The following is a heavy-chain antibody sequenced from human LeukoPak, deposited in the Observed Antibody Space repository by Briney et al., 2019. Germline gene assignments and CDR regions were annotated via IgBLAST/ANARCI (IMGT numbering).Heavy chain of an antibody. CDR2: IYTSGST. Sequence: SQTLSLTCTVSGGSISSGSYYWSWIRQPAGKGLEWIGRIYTSGSTNYNPSLKSRVTISVDTSKNQFSLKLSSVTAADTAVYYCARDGNGSWSGYIGLYYYYMDVWGKGTTVTVSS. J-gene: IGHJ6*03. D-gene: IGHD3-3*01. V-gene: IGHV4-61*02. CDR1: GGSISSGSYY. CDR3: ARDGNGSWSGYIGLYYYYMDV.